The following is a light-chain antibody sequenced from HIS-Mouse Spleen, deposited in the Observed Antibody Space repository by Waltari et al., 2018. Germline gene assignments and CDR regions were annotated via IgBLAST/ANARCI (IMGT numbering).Light chain of an antibody. Sequence: QSALTQPPSVSGSPGQSVTISCTGTSSDVGSYNRVSWYQQPPGPAPKLMIYEVSNRPSGVPDRFSGSKSGNTASLTISGVQAEDEADYYCSLYTSSSTLVFGGGTKLTVL. CDR3: SLYTSSSTLV. J-gene: IGLJ2*01. CDR2: EVS. CDR1: SSDVGSYNR. V-gene: IGLV2-18*01.